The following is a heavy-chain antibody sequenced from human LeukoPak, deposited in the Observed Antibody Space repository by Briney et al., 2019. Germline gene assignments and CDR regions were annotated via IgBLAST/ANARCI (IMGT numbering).Heavy chain of an antibody. D-gene: IGHD2/OR15-2a*01. Sequence: GGSLRLSCAASGFTFSSYGMHWVRQAPGKGLEWVAFIWYDGSNKNYADSVEGRFTISRDSSKNTLYLQMNSLRVDDTAVYYCAKDFHSLSMTTVYYMDVWGKGITVTVSS. CDR1: GFTFSSYG. CDR3: AKDFHSLSMTTVYYMDV. CDR2: IWYDGSNK. J-gene: IGHJ6*03. V-gene: IGHV3-30*02.